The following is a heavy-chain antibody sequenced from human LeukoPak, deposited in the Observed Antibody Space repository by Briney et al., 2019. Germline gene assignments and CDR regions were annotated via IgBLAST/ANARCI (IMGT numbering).Heavy chain of an antibody. D-gene: IGHD2-21*02. CDR2: MNPNSGNT. J-gene: IGHJ4*02. Sequence: ASVKVSCKASGYTFTSYDINWVRQATGQGLEWMGWMNPNSGNTGYAQKFQGRVTMTRNTSISTAYMELSSLRSEDTAVYYCARDLDCGGDCYGYYFDYWGQGTLVTVSS. V-gene: IGHV1-8*01. CDR1: GYTFTSYD. CDR3: ARDLDCGGDCYGYYFDY.